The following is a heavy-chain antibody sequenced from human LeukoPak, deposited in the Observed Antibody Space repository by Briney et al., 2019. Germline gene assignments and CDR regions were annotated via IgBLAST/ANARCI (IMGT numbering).Heavy chain of an antibody. V-gene: IGHV3-23*01. CDR1: GFTLSNYA. D-gene: IGHD3-10*01. CDR2: ISRSGDKT. CDR3: GRPIYLSAGVGGN. J-gene: IGHJ4*02. Sequence: GGSLRLSCGASGFTLSNYAITWVRQAPGKGLEWVSSISRSGDKTYYADSVKGRFTISKDISKNTVDLQMNRLRAEDTAVYHCGRPIYLSAGVGGNWGQGPLVTV.